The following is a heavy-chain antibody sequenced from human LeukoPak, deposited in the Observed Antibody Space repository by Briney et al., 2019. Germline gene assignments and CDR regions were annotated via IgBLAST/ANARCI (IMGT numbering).Heavy chain of an antibody. CDR3: ARGSYSGYDYNYFNP. CDR1: GFTFSSYS. D-gene: IGHD5-12*01. Sequence: GGSLRLSCAASGFTFSSYSMNWVRQAPGKGLEWVSSISSSSSYIYYADSVKGRFTISRDNAKNSLYLQMNSLRAEDTAVYYCARGSYSGYDYNYFNPWGQGTLVAVSS. V-gene: IGHV3-21*01. CDR2: ISSSSSYI. J-gene: IGHJ5*02.